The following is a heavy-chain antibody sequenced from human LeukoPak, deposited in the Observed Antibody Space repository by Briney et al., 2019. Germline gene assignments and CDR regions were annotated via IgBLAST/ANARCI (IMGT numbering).Heavy chain of an antibody. Sequence: SETLSLTCTVSGGSISSSSYYWGWIRQPPGKGLEWIGSIYYRGSTYYNPSLKSRVTISVDTSKNQFSLKLSSVTAADTAVYYCARLDCSSTSCYIGDAFDIWGQGTMVTVSS. CDR2: IYYRGST. CDR1: GGSISSSSYY. D-gene: IGHD2-2*02. CDR3: ARLDCSSTSCYIGDAFDI. J-gene: IGHJ3*02. V-gene: IGHV4-39*01.